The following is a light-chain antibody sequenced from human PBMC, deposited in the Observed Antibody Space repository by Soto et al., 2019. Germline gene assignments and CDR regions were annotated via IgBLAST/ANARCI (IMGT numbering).Light chain of an antibody. J-gene: IGKJ1*01. CDR3: QQRSKWPRT. Sequence: EIVLTQSPATLSLSPGERATLSCRACQSVSGYLAWYQQKPGQAPRLLIYDASNRATGIPARFSGSGSGTDFTLTISSLEPEDFAVYYCQQRSKWPRTFGQGTKVDIK. V-gene: IGKV3-11*01. CDR2: DAS. CDR1: QSVSGY.